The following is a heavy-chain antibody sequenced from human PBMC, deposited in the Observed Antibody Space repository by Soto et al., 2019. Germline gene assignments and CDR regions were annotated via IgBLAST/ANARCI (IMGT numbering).Heavy chain of an antibody. J-gene: IGHJ4*02. Sequence: GGSLRLSCAASGFTFSSYALGWVRQAPGKGLEWVSLITSTDNIYYADSVKGRFTISRDNSKSILYLQMNSLRAEDTAVYYCAKDDGRYDFWGQGTLVTVSS. D-gene: IGHD1-26*01. CDR3: AKDDGRYDF. CDR2: ITSTDNI. V-gene: IGHV3-23*01. CDR1: GFTFSSYA.